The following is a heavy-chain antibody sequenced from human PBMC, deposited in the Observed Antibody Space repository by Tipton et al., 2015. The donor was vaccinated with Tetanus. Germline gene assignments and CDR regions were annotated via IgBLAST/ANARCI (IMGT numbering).Heavy chain of an antibody. Sequence: TLSLTCDVSGASISSAAWTWIRQPPGKGLEWLAYISDSGLSNSNYFLKSRITISRDTSRNQFSLKLTSVTAADTAVYYCTRANHEFPKKGPFDSWDQGTLVIVS. CDR2: ISDSGLS. D-gene: IGHD3-10*01. CDR1: GASISSAA. CDR3: TRANHEFPKKGPFDS. J-gene: IGHJ4*02. V-gene: IGHV4-59*01.